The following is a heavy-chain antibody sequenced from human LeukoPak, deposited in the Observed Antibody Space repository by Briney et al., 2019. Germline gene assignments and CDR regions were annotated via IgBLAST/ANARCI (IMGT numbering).Heavy chain of an antibody. V-gene: IGHV1-69*04. CDR3: AIYIVVVPAAIPHLDY. CDR1: GGTFSSYA. CDR2: IIPILGIA. J-gene: IGHJ4*02. Sequence: SVKVSCKASGGTFSSYAISWVRQAPGQGLEWMGRIIPILGIANYAQKFQGRVTITADKSTSTAYMELSSLRSEDTAVYYCAIYIVVVPAAIPHLDYWGQGTLVTVSS. D-gene: IGHD2-2*01.